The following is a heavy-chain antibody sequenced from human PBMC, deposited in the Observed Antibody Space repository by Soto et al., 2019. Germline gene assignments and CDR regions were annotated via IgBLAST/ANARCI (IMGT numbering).Heavy chain of an antibody. D-gene: IGHD2-2*01. CDR3: ARGVVVPAAPYYYYYYGMDV. Sequence: SETLSLTCTVSGGSISSGDYYWSWIRQPPGEGLEWIGYIYYSGSTYYNPSLKSRVTISVDTSKNQFSLKLSSVAAADTAVYYCARGVVVPAAPYYYYYYGMDVWGQGTTVTVSS. V-gene: IGHV4-30-4*01. CDR2: IYYSGST. J-gene: IGHJ6*02. CDR1: GGSISSGDYY.